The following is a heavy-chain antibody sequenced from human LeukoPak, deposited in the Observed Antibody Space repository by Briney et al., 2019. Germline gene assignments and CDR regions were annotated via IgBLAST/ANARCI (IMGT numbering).Heavy chain of an antibody. Sequence: SETLSLTCTVSGGSISGYYWSWVRQPPGKGLQWIGYISYSGSTNYNPSLKSRVTISVDTSKNQFSLKLSSMTAADTAVYYCARVRDYYYYYMDVWGKGTTITVSS. V-gene: IGHV4-59*01. CDR3: ARVRDYYYYYMDV. J-gene: IGHJ6*03. CDR1: GGSISGYY. CDR2: ISYSGST.